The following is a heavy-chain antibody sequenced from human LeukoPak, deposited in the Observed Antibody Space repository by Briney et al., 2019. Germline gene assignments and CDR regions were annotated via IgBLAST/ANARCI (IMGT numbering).Heavy chain of an antibody. CDR3: AREWELTVFDY. V-gene: IGHV3-21*01. CDR2: ISSSSSYI. Sequence: GGSLRLSCAASGFTFSSYSMNWVRQAPGKGLEWVSSISSSSSYIYYADSVKGRFTISRDNAKNSLYLQMNSLRAEDTAVHYCAREWELTVFDYWGQGTLVTVSS. D-gene: IGHD1-26*01. J-gene: IGHJ4*02. CDR1: GFTFSSYS.